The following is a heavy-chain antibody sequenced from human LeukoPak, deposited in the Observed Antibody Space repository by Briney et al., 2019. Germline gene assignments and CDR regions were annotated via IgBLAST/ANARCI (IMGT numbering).Heavy chain of an antibody. J-gene: IGHJ6*02. CDR3: ARGHFDWSGTTYGMDV. CDR1: GYTLTELS. CDR2: FDPEDGET. D-gene: IGHD3-9*01. V-gene: IGHV1-24*01. Sequence: GASVKVSCKVSGYTLTELSMHWVRQAPGKGLEWMGGFDPEDGETIYAQKFQGRVTMTEDTSTDTAYMELSSLRSEDTAVYYCARGHFDWSGTTYGMDVWGQGTTVTVSS.